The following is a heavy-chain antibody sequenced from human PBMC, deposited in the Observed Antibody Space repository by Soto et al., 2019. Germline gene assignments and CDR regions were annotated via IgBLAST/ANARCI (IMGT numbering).Heavy chain of an antibody. J-gene: IGHJ4*02. CDR2: ISYDGSNK. CDR3: AREAYYDSSGAPMG. D-gene: IGHD3-22*01. V-gene: IGHV3-30-3*01. Sequence: QVQLVESGGGVVQPGRSLRLSCAASGFTFSSYAMHWVRQAPGKGLEWVAVISYDGSNKYYADSVKGRFTISRDNSKNTLYLQMNSLRAEDTAVYYCAREAYYDSSGAPMGWGQGPLVTVSS. CDR1: GFTFSSYA.